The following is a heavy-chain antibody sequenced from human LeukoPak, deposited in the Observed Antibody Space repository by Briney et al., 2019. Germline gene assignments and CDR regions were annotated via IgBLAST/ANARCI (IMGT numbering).Heavy chain of an antibody. CDR1: GYTFTSYD. CDR3: ARMDCGGDCYSLS. J-gene: IGHJ5*02. Sequence: ASVKVSCKASGYTFTSYDINWVRQAPRQGLEWMGRIIPILGIANYAQKFQGRVTITADKSTSTAYMELSSLRSEDTAVYYCARMDCGGDCYSLSWGQGTLVTVSS. V-gene: IGHV1-69*04. D-gene: IGHD2-21*02. CDR2: IIPILGIA.